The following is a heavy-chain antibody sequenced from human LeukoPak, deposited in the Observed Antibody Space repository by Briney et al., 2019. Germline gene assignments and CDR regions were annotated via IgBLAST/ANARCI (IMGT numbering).Heavy chain of an antibody. J-gene: IGHJ4*02. D-gene: IGHD3-16*01. CDR2: IYPSDSDT. CDR3: AGHDYDRRGDY. Sequence: GESLKISCKASGYSFTSYCVAWVRQLPGKGLEWMGIIYPSDSDTRYGPSFQGQVTISADKSISTAYLQWSSLKASDTAMYYCAGHDYDRRGDYWGQGTLVTVSS. V-gene: IGHV5-51*01. CDR1: GYSFTSYC.